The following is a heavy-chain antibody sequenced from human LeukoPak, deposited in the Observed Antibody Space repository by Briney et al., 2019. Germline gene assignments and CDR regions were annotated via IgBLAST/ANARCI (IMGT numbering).Heavy chain of an antibody. V-gene: IGHV1-2*04. J-gene: IGHJ4*02. CDR1: GYTFTSYG. CDR2: INPNSGGT. CDR3: ARGGVWFGELAPFDY. Sequence: ASVKVSCKASGYTFTSYGISWVRQAPGQGLEWMGWINPNSGGTNYAQKFQGWVTMTRDTSISTAYMELSRLRSDDTAVYYCARGGVWFGELAPFDYWGQGTLVTVSS. D-gene: IGHD3-10*01.